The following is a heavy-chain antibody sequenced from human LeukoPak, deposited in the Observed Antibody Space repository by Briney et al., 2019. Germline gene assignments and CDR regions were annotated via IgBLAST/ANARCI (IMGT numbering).Heavy chain of an antibody. D-gene: IGHD5-18*01. Sequence: GGSLRHSCAASGFTFSDYYMSWIRQAPGKGLEWVSYISSSGSTIYYADSVKGRFTISRDNAKNSLYLQMNSLRAEDTAVYYCARTPEGYSYGLYYFDYWGQGTLVTVSS. J-gene: IGHJ4*02. CDR1: GFTFSDYY. CDR2: ISSSGSTI. V-gene: IGHV3-11*01. CDR3: ARTPEGYSYGLYYFDY.